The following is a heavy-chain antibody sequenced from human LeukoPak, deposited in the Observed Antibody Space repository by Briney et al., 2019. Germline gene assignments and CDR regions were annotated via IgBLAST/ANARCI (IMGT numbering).Heavy chain of an antibody. CDR2: IRGSGGST. CDR1: GFTFRSYG. J-gene: IGHJ5*02. CDR3: AGEGLDPTFSAWFAP. V-gene: IGHV3-23*01. Sequence: GGSLRLSCAASGFTFRSYGMSWVRQAPGKGLEWVSAIRGSGGSTYYADSVKGRFTISRDNSKNTLYLQMNSLTSEDTAIYFFAGEGLDPTFSAWFAPGGQGPLVPVSS. D-gene: IGHD2/OR15-2a*01.